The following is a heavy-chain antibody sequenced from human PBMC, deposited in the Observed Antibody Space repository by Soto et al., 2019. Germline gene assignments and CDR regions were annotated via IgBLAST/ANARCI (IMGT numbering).Heavy chain of an antibody. CDR1: GFTFSSYG. CDR2: IWYDGSNK. Sequence: QVQLVESGGGVVQPGRSLRLSCAASGFTFSSYGMHWVRQAPGKGLEWVAVIWYDGSNKYYADSVKGRFTISRDNSKNTLYLQMNSLRAEDTAVYYCARDPTHYYYYYYYMDVWGKGTTVTVSS. V-gene: IGHV3-33*01. CDR3: ARDPTHYYYYYYYMDV. J-gene: IGHJ6*03.